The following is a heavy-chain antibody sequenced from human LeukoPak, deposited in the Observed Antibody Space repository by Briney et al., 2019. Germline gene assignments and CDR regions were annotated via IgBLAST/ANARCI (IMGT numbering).Heavy chain of an antibody. D-gene: IGHD6-6*01. CDR2: ISYDGSNK. CDR1: GFTFSHYA. V-gene: IGHV3-30-3*01. J-gene: IGHJ4*02. Sequence: PGGSLRLSCAASGFTFSHYAMHWVRQAPGKGLEWVAVISYDGSNKYYADSVKGRFTISRDNSKNTLYLQMNSLRAEDTAVYYCARVLSSSRIDYWGQGTLVTVSS. CDR3: ARVLSSSRIDY.